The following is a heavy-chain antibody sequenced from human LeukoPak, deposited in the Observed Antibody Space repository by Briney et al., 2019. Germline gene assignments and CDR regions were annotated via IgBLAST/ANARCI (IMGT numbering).Heavy chain of an antibody. CDR2: INPSGGRT. CDR3: ARASDYSSNDY. Sequence: GASVKVSCKASGSTFISYYMHWVRQATGQGLEWMGIINPSGGRTSYAQKFQGRVTMTRGTSTSTVYMELSSLRSEDTGVYYCARASDYSSNDYWGQGTLVIVSS. V-gene: IGHV1-46*01. J-gene: IGHJ4*02. CDR1: GSTFISYY. D-gene: IGHD4-11*01.